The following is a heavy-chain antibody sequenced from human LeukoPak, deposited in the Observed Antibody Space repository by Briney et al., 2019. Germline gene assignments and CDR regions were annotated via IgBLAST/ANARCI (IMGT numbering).Heavy chain of an antibody. CDR2: INWNGGST. D-gene: IGHD3-22*01. J-gene: IGHJ3*02. CDR3: ASEMYYDSSGYYHDAFDI. Sequence: GGSLRLSCAASGFTFDDYGMSWVRQAPGKGLEWVSGINWNGGSTGYAESVKGRFTISRDNAKNSLYLQMNSLRAEDTALYYCASEMYYDSSGYYHDAFDIWGQGTMVTVSS. CDR1: GFTFDDYG. V-gene: IGHV3-20*04.